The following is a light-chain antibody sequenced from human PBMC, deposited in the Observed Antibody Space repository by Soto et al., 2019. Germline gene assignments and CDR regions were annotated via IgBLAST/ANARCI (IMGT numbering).Light chain of an antibody. Sequence: DIQMTQSPSSLSASVGERVTITCRASQSISRYVNWYQQKPGKAPTLLISAASSLERGVPSRFSGGGSGTDFTLTISSLQPEDFATYYCQQANSFPLTFGGGTKVDIK. CDR1: QSISRY. CDR2: AAS. V-gene: IGKV1-39*01. CDR3: QQANSFPLT. J-gene: IGKJ4*01.